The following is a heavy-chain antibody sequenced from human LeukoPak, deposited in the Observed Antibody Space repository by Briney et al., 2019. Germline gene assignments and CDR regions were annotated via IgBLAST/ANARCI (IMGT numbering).Heavy chain of an antibody. CDR1: GYTFTSYD. V-gene: IGHV1-8*01. Sequence: ASVKVSCKASGYTFTSYDINWVRQATGQGLEWMGWMNPNSGNTGYAQKFQGRVTMTRNTSISTAYMELSSLRSEDTAVYYCARAPHYYYDSIGYYCQDYWGQGTLVTVSS. J-gene: IGHJ4*02. CDR3: ARAPHYYYDSIGYYCQDY. D-gene: IGHD3-22*01. CDR2: MNPNSGNT.